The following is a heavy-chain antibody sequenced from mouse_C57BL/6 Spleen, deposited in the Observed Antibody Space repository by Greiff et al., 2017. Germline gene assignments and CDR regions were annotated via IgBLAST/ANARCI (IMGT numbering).Heavy chain of an antibody. J-gene: IGHJ2*01. V-gene: IGHV1-54*01. CDR1: GYAFTNYL. CDR2: INPGSGGT. Sequence: VQLQQSGAELVRPGTSVKVSCKASGYAFTNYLIEWVKQRPGQGLEWIGVINPGSGGTNYNEKFKGKATLTADKSSSTAYMQLSSLTSEDSAVYFCANEEGYWGQGTTLTVSS. CDR3: ANEEGY.